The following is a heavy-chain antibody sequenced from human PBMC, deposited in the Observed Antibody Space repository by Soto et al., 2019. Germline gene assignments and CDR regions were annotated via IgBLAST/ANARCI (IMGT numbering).Heavy chain of an antibody. Sequence: SETLSLTCTVSGGSISSGGYYWSWIRQHPGKGLEWIGYIYYSGSTYYNPSLKSRVTISVDTSKNTLYLQMNSLRAEDTAVYYCAKGTIFGVVITDDAFDIWGQGTMVTVSS. V-gene: IGHV4-31*03. CDR1: GGSISSGGYY. J-gene: IGHJ3*02. CDR3: AKGTIFGVVITDDAFDI. CDR2: IYYSGST. D-gene: IGHD3-3*01.